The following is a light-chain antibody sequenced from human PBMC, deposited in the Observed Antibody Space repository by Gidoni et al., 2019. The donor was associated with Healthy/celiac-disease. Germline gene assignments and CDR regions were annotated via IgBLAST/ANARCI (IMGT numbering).Light chain of an antibody. V-gene: IGKV3-20*01. J-gene: IGKJ2*01. CDR3: QQYGSSYT. CDR1: QSVRSSY. CDR2: GAS. Sequence: ETVLTQSPGTLSLAPGYRATLSGRASQSVRSSYLAWYQQKPGQAPRLLIYGASSRATGIPDRFSGSGSGTDFTLTISRLEPEDFAVYYCQQYGSSYTFGQGTKLEIK.